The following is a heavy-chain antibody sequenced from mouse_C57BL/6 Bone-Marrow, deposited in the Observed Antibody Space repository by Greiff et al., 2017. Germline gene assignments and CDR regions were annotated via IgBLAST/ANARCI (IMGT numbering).Heavy chain of an antibody. Sequence: EVKLVESEGGLVQPGSSMKLSCTASGFTFSDYYMAWVRQVPEKGLEWVANINYDGSSTYYLDSLKSRFIISRDNAKNILYLQMSSLKSEDTATYYCARGGTVVASYYFDYWGQGTTLTVSS. CDR3: ARGGTVVASYYFDY. J-gene: IGHJ2*01. CDR1: GFTFSDYY. V-gene: IGHV5-16*01. CDR2: INYDGSST. D-gene: IGHD1-1*01.